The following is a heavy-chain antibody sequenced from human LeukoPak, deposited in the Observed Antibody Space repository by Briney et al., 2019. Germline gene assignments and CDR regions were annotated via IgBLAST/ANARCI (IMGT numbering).Heavy chain of an antibody. CDR2: IRHDGSNK. CDR1: GFTFGRYA. V-gene: IGHV3-30*02. Sequence: PGGSLRLSCTASGFTFGRYAMHWLRQAPGKGLEWVAVIRHDGSNKYYADSVKGRFTISRDNSKNTLYLQMNSLRAKDTAVYYCAKLDGYRYYFDYWGQGTLVTVSS. J-gene: IGHJ4*02. D-gene: IGHD5-24*01. CDR3: AKLDGYRYYFDY.